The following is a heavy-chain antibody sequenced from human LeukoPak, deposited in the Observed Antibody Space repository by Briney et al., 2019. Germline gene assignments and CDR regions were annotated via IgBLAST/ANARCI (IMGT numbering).Heavy chain of an antibody. D-gene: IGHD3-22*01. V-gene: IGHV4-38-2*02. CDR2: IYHSGST. CDR1: GYSINTDYY. J-gene: IGHJ4*02. Sequence: PSETLSLTCTVSGYSINTDYYWGFIRQPPGKGLEWIGNIYHSGSTYYNPSLNSRVTISLDTSKSHFSLRLSSVTAADTAVYYCARGRRTSQYFYDSSTYFDYWGQGTLVTVSS. CDR3: ARGRRTSQYFYDSSTYFDY.